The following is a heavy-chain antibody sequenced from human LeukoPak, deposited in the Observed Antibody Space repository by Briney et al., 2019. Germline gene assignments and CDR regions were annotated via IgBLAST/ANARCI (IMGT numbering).Heavy chain of an antibody. Sequence: GGSLRLSCAASGFTFSSYAMTWIRQAPGKGLEYISYLSNTGSDIFYADSVKGRFSFSRDNAKNSLYLQMNSLRAEDTAVYYCARGHWGLDYWGQGTLVTVSS. CDR2: LSNTGSDI. CDR1: GFTFSSYA. J-gene: IGHJ4*02. V-gene: IGHV3-11*01. D-gene: IGHD7-27*01. CDR3: ARGHWGLDY.